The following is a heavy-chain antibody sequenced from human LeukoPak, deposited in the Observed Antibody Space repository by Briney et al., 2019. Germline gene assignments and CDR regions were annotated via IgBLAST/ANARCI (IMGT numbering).Heavy chain of an antibody. D-gene: IGHD5-24*01. CDR2: IKQDGSEK. V-gene: IGHV3-7*01. CDR3: ARVADGYNIGDFDY. J-gene: IGHJ4*02. Sequence: GGSLRLSCAASGFTFSSYWMSWVRQAPGKGLEWVANIKQDGSEKYYVDSVKGRFTISRDNAKNSLYLQMNSVRAEDTAVYYCARVADGYNIGDFDYWGQGTLVTVSS. CDR1: GFTFSSYW.